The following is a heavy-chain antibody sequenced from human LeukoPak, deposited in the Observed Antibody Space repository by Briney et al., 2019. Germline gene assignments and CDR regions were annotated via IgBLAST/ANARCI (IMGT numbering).Heavy chain of an antibody. D-gene: IGHD6-19*01. Sequence: SETLSLTCTVSGGSISSYYWSWIRQPPGKGLEWIGYIYYSGSTNYNPSLKSRVTISVDTPKNQFSLKLSSVTAADTAVYYCARLGYSSGWYYFDYWGQGTLVTVSS. V-gene: IGHV4-59*08. CDR2: IYYSGST. CDR3: ARLGYSSGWYYFDY. J-gene: IGHJ4*02. CDR1: GGSISSYY.